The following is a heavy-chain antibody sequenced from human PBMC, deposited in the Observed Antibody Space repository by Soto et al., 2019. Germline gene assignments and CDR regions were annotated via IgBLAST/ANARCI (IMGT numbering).Heavy chain of an antibody. J-gene: IGHJ5*02. CDR2: IYYSGST. CDR3: ASDTSYDFWSGYVGSDP. CDR1: GGSVSSGSHY. Sequence: SETLSLTCFVSGGSVSSGSHYWSWIRQPPGKGLEWIGNIYYSGSTKYNPSLKSRVTISVDRSKNHFSLNLRSVTTADTALYYCASDTSYDFWSGYVGSDPWGKGTLVTVS. D-gene: IGHD3-3*01. V-gene: IGHV4-61*03.